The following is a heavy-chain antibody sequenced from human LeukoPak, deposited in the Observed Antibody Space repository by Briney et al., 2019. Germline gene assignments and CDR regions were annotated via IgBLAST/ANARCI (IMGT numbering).Heavy chain of an antibody. CDR1: RGSISSYY. V-gene: IGHV4-59*08. J-gene: IGHJ4*02. CDR2: IYYSGST. CDR3: AGHGDLLRTTVVNRHFDY. D-gene: IGHD4-23*01. Sequence: PSETLSLTCTVSRGSISSYYWSWIRQPPGKGLEWIGYIYYSGSTNYNPSLKSRVNISIDTSKNQFSLKLSSVTAADTALYYCAGHGDLLRTTVVNRHFDYWGQGTLVTVSS.